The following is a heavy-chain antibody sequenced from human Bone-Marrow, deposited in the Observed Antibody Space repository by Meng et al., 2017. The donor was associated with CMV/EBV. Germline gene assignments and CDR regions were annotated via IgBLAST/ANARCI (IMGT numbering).Heavy chain of an antibody. V-gene: IGHV3-13*01. Sequence: GGSLRLSCAASGFTFSSNDMHWVRQTTGKGLEWVSAIGTAGDTYYPGSVKGRFTISRENAKNSFYLQMNSLRAGDTAVYYCARVPSTVTTGWEDYWGQGTLVTVSS. D-gene: IGHD4-17*01. CDR1: GFTFSSND. J-gene: IGHJ4*02. CDR2: IGTAGDT. CDR3: ARVPSTVTTGWEDY.